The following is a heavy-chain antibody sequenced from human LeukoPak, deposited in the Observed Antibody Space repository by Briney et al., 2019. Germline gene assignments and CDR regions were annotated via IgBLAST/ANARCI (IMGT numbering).Heavy chain of an antibody. J-gene: IGHJ3*02. Sequence: GASVKVSCKASGYTFTGYYMHWVRQAPGQGLEWMGWINPNSGGTNYAQKFQGRVTMTRDTSISTAYMELSRLRSDDTAVYYCARDMVITMIVGTAYAFDIWGQGTMVTVSS. CDR1: GYTFTGYY. CDR2: INPNSGGT. D-gene: IGHD3-22*01. CDR3: ARDMVITMIVGTAYAFDI. V-gene: IGHV1-2*02.